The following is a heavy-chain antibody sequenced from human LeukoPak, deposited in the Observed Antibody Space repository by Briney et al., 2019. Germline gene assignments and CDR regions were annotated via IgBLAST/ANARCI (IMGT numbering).Heavy chain of an antibody. Sequence: ASVKVSCKASGYTFTSYYMHWVRQAPGQGLEWMGIINPSGGSTSYAQKFQSRVTMTRDTSTSTVYMELSSLRSEDTAVYYCARGPYLSYYYDSSGSPGAFDIWGQGTMVTVSS. V-gene: IGHV1-46*03. J-gene: IGHJ3*02. D-gene: IGHD3-22*01. CDR2: INPSGGST. CDR1: GYTFTSYY. CDR3: ARGPYLSYYYDSSGSPGAFDI.